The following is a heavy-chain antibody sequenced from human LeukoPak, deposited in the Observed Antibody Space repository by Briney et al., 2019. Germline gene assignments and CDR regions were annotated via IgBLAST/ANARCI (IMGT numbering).Heavy chain of an antibody. D-gene: IGHD6-13*01. CDR3: ARASYSSRALWD. CDR2: IYTSGST. V-gene: IGHV4-4*07. J-gene: IGHJ4*02. Sequence: SETLSLTCTVSGVSISSYYWSWIRQPAWKGLEWIGRIYTSGSTNYNPSLKSRVTMSVDTSKNQFSLKLSSVTAADTAVYYCARASYSSRALWDWGQGTLVTVSS. CDR1: GVSISSYY.